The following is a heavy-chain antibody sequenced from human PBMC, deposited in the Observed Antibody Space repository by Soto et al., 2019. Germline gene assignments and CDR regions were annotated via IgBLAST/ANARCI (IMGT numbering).Heavy chain of an antibody. V-gene: IGHV4-39*01. CDR1: GGSISSSSYY. J-gene: IGHJ4*02. CDR3: ATPSSVIDY. Sequence: SETLSLTCTVSGGSISSSSYYWGWIRQPPGKGLEWIGSIYYSGSTYYNPSLKSRVTISVDTSKNQFSLKLSSVTAADTAVYYCATPSSVIDYWGQGTLVTVSS. D-gene: IGHD6-6*01. CDR2: IYYSGST.